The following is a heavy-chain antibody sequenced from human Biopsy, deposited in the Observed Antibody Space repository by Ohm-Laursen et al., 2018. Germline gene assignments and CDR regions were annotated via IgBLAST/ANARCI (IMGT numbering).Heavy chain of an antibody. CDR1: GSTLSTYD. J-gene: IGHJ3*02. CDR2: ISSSGSTI. CDR3: ARGTRTSWRRAFDI. V-gene: IGHV3-48*03. D-gene: IGHD1-1*01. Sequence: SLRLSCAASGSTLSTYDMNWVRQTPGKGLEWVSYISSSGSTIYYAESLKGRFTISKDNGKISLYLQMNSLRAEDTAVYYCARGTRTSWRRAFDIWGRGTMVTVSS.